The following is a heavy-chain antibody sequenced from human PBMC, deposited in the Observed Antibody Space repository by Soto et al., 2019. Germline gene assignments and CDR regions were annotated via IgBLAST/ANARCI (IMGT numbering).Heavy chain of an antibody. V-gene: IGHV1-69*18. CDR1: GGTFSSYS. CDR3: ARAVVLTFTRFYDMDV. CDR2: LIPMFGTT. D-gene: IGHD3-9*01. Sequence: QVQLVQSGAEVKTPESSVKDSCKASGGTFSSYSINWVRQAPGQGLEWMGRLIPMFGTTDYAQRFQGRVTFTADESTSTASMEVTNLTSEDTAVYYCARAVVLTFTRFYDMDVWGQGTTVTVSS. J-gene: IGHJ6*02.